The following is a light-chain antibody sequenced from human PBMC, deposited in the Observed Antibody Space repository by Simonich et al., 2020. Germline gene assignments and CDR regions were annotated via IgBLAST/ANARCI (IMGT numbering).Light chain of an antibody. V-gene: IGKV1-13*02. CDR1: PGISSA. CDR3: QQFNSYPFT. J-gene: IGKJ3*01. Sequence: AIQLTQSPSSLSASVGDRVTITCRASPGISSALAWYQQKPGKAPKLLIYDASSLESGVPSRFSGSGSGTDFTLTISSMQPEDFATYYCQQFNSYPFTFGPGTKVDIK. CDR2: DAS.